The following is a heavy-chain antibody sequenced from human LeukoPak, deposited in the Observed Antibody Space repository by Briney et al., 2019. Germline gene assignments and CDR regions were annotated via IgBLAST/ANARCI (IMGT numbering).Heavy chain of an antibody. CDR1: GFTVSSNY. CDR2: ISGSGGST. Sequence: PGGSLRLSCAASGFTVSSNYMSWVRQAPGKGLEWVSAISGSGGSTYYADSVKGRFTISRDNSKNTLYLQMNSLRAEDTAVYYCARADSSGYGTGIIEYFQHWGQGTLVTVSS. D-gene: IGHD3-22*01. CDR3: ARADSSGYGTGIIEYFQH. V-gene: IGHV3-23*01. J-gene: IGHJ1*01.